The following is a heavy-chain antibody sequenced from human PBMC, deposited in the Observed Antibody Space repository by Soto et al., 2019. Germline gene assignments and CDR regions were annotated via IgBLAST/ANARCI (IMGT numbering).Heavy chain of an antibody. D-gene: IGHD2-15*01. CDR3: AREPCRPGYCNSVSCYSCFKH. V-gene: IGHV3-30-3*01. J-gene: IGHJ1*01. CDR2: ISYDGSNK. CDR1: GFTFSSYA. Sequence: GGSLRLSCAASGFTFSSYAMHWVRQAPGKGLEWVAVISYDGSNKYYADSVKGRFTISRDNSKNTLYLQMNSLRAEDTAVYYSAREPCRPGYCNSVSCYSCFKHWGQGTLVTVSS.